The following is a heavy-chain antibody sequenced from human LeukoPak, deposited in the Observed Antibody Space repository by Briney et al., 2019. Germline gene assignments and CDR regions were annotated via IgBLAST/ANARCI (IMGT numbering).Heavy chain of an antibody. J-gene: IGHJ6*02. V-gene: IGHV4-34*01. CDR3: ARDRGYTYYYYCYGMDV. CDR1: GGSFSGYY. CDR2: INHSGST. Sequence: SETLSLTCAVYGGSFSGYYWSWIRQPPGKGLEWIGEINHSGSTNYNPSLKSRVTISVDTSKNQFSLKLSSVTAADTAVYYCARDRGYTYYYYCYGMDVWGQGTTVTVSS. D-gene: IGHD5-18*01.